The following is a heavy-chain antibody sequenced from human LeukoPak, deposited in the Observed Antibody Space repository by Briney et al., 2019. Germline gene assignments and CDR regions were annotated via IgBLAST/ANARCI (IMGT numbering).Heavy chain of an antibody. V-gene: IGHV4-39*01. J-gene: IGHJ4*02. CDR3: AGHRHSPDLVY. Sequence: SETLSLTCTVSGGSISSSVYYWAWVRQPPGKGLEWIGSISYSGSTYYGPSLKSRVTISVDTSKNQFSLNLNSVTAADAAVYYCAGHRHSPDLVYWGQGTLVTVSS. CDR1: GGSISSSVYY. CDR2: ISYSGST.